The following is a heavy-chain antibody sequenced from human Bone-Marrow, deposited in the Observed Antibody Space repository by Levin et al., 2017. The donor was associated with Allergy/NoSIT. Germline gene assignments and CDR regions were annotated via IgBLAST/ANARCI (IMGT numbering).Heavy chain of an antibody. J-gene: IGHJ4*02. D-gene: IGHD6-25*01. CDR1: GFSINDASTY. CDR2: IYYSGST. CDR3: ARNTSGLFDF. V-gene: IGHV4-38-2*02. Sequence: SETLSLTCSVSGFSINDASTYWAWIRQSPGAGLEWIGGIYYSGSTSYNPSLKSRVIMSVDTSKNQFSLSLSSVTGADTAVYFCARNTSGLFDFWGQGILVTVSS.